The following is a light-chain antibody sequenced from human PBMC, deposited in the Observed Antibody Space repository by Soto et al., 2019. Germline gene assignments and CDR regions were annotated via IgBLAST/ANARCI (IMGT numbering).Light chain of an antibody. CDR2: GAS. J-gene: IGKJ1*01. CDR1: QSVSSSY. V-gene: IGKV3-20*01. Sequence: EIVFTQSPGTPSLSPGGRATLSCRASQSVSSSYLAWYQQKPGQAPRLLIYGASSRATGIPDRFSGSGSGTDFTLTISRLEPEDFAVYYCQQYGSSPWTFGQGTKVDIK. CDR3: QQYGSSPWT.